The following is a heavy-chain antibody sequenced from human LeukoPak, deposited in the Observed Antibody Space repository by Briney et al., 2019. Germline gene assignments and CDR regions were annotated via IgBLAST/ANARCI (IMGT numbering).Heavy chain of an antibody. CDR3: ARDFYGYGDYYYYYMDV. CDR2: IYHTGST. Sequence: PSETLSLTCTISGGSVSDYYWSWIRQSPGKGLEWIGYIYHTGSTSYRPSLKSRVTISADTSQNQFSLKLSSVTAADTAVYYCARDFYGYGDYYYYYMDVWGKGTTVTISS. J-gene: IGHJ6*03. V-gene: IGHV4-59*02. D-gene: IGHD4-17*01. CDR1: GGSVSDYY.